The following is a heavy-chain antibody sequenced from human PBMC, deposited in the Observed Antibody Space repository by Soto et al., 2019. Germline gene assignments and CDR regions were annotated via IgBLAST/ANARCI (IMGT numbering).Heavy chain of an antibody. V-gene: IGHV3-21*01. Sequence: GGSLRLSCAASGFTFSSYSMNWVRQAPGKGLEWVSSISSSSYIYYADSVKGRFTISRDNAKNSLYLQMNSLRAEDTAVYYCARAITVTTAFDLWGRGTLVTVSS. CDR1: GFTFSSYS. CDR3: ARAITVTTAFDL. D-gene: IGHD4-17*01. CDR2: ISSSSYI. J-gene: IGHJ2*01.